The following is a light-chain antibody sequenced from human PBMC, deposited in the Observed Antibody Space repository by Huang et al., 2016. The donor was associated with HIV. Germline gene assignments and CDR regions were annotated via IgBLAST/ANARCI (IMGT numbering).Light chain of an antibody. CDR2: NAS. CDR1: EGIKKD. J-gene: IGKJ4*01. V-gene: IGKV1-6*01. CDR3: LQDYSYPLT. Sequence: AIQMTQSPSSLSASVGDRVTITCRASEGIKKDLGWYQQKPGKAPKILIYNASKLQGGVPSRFSGGGSDTDFTLTISSLQPEDFATYYCLQDYSYPLTFGGGTKVEFK.